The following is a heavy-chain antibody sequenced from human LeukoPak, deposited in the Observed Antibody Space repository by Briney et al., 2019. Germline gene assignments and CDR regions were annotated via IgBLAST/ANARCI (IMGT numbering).Heavy chain of an antibody. CDR3: ARRGVTTGWYVH. J-gene: IGHJ4*02. D-gene: IGHD6-19*01. CDR2: INCSGNT. Sequence: SETLSLTCGVSGGSFNSYYWAWIRQPPGKGLEWIGEINCSGNTNYNPSLKSRVTISVDMSKNQFSLRLSSVTAADTAVYFCARRGVTTGWYVHWGQGTMVTVSS. CDR1: GGSFNSYY. V-gene: IGHV4-34*01.